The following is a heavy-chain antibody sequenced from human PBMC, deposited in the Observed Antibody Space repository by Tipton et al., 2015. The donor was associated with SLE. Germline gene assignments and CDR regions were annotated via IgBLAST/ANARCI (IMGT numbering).Heavy chain of an antibody. CDR3: AIAVAGPFDY. CDR1: GGSITTSRYY. V-gene: IGHV4-31*03. Sequence: TLSLTCTVSGGSITTSRYYWGWIRQHPGKGLEWIGYIYYSGSTYNPSLKSRVTMSVDTSKNQFSLKLSSVTAADTAVYYCAIAVAGPFDYWGLGTLVTVSS. J-gene: IGHJ4*02. CDR2: IYYSGST. D-gene: IGHD6-19*01.